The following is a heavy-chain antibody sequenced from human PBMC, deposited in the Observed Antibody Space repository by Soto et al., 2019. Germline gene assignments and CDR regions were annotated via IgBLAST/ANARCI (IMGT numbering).Heavy chain of an antibody. CDR1: GGSISSYY. J-gene: IGHJ6*03. V-gene: IGHV4-59*01. Sequence: SETLSLTCTVSGGSISSYYWSWIRQPPGKGLECIGYIYYSGGTKYNPSLKSRVTISVDTSKNQFSLKLSSVTAADTAVYYCARSSLGYCSSTSCRYYYYMDVWGKGTTVTVSS. CDR3: ARSSLGYCSSTSCRYYYYMDV. D-gene: IGHD2-2*01. CDR2: IYYSGGT.